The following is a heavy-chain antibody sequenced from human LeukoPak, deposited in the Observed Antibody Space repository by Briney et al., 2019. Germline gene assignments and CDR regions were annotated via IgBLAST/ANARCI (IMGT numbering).Heavy chain of an antibody. V-gene: IGHV4-61*08. D-gene: IGHD3-10*01. CDR3: ARQSSMVRGVPDY. Sequence: ESGPTLVNPTQTLTLTCTFSGFSLSTSGMSVSWIRQPPGKGLEWIGYIYYSGSTNYNPSLKSRVTISVDTSKNQFSLKLSSVTAADTAVYYCARQSSMVRGVPDYWGQGTLVTVSS. CDR1: GFSLSTSGMS. CDR2: IYYSGST. J-gene: IGHJ4*02.